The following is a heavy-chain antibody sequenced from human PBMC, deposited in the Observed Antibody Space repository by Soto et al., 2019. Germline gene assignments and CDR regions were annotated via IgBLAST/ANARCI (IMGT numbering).Heavy chain of an antibody. Sequence: GGSLRLSCAASGFTFDDYTMHWVRQAPGKGLEWVSLISWDGGSTYYADSVKGRFTISRDNSKNSLYLQMNSLRTEDTALYYCAKDKWRGSYLFDYWGQGTLVTVSS. V-gene: IGHV3-43*01. CDR3: AKDKWRGSYLFDY. CDR2: ISWDGGST. D-gene: IGHD1-26*01. CDR1: GFTFDDYT. J-gene: IGHJ4*02.